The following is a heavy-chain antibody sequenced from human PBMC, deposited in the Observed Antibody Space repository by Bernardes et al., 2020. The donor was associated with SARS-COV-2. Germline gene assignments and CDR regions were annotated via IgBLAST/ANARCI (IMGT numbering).Heavy chain of an antibody. V-gene: IGHV3-30*18. Sequence: VGSLRLSCAASGFTFSSYGMHWVRQAPGKGLEWVAVISYDGSNKYYADSVKGRFTISRDNSKNTLYLQMNSLRAEDTAVYYCAKENGGYDFWSGQNWFDPWGQGTLVTVSS. CDR2: ISYDGSNK. J-gene: IGHJ5*02. CDR3: AKENGGYDFWSGQNWFDP. D-gene: IGHD3-3*01. CDR1: GFTFSSYG.